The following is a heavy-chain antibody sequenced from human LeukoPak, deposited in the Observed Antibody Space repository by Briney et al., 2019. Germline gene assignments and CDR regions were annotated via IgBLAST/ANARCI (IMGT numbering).Heavy chain of an antibody. CDR2: ISSSGSTI. J-gene: IGHJ4*02. Sequence: GRSLRLSCALSGFTLSDYYMSWIRHAPGKGLEWVSYISSSGSTIYYTDSVKGRFTMSRDNAKNSLYLQMNSLRAEDTAVYYCARDDYGDVFGYWGQGTLVTVSS. D-gene: IGHD4-17*01. CDR3: ARDDYGDVFGY. V-gene: IGHV3-11*01. CDR1: GFTLSDYY.